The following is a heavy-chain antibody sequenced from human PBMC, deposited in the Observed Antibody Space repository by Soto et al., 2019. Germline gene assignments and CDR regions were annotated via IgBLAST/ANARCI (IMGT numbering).Heavy chain of an antibody. CDR1: GFTFTSYA. V-gene: IGHV1-18*01. CDR2: ISAYNDNT. J-gene: IGHJ4*02. CDR3: ARGWFGEFVCYFDY. Sequence: QVQLVQSGAEVKKPGASVKVSCRASGFTFTSYAISWVRQAPGQGLEWMGWISAYNDNTNYAQKLQGRVTMTTDTSTSTAYMELRSLRSDDTAVYYCARGWFGEFVCYFDYWGQGTLVTVSS. D-gene: IGHD3-10*01.